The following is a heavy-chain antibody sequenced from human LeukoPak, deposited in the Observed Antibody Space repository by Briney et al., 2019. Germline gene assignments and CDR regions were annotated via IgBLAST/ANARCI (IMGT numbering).Heavy chain of an antibody. Sequence: GGSLRLSCAASGFTFSSYWMSWVRQAPGKGLEWVANIREERGQEYYVDSVKGRFTISKNSAKNSLYLQMNTLRVEDTAMYYCASLDTAKQPLANHWGQGTLVTVSS. V-gene: IGHV3-7*03. D-gene: IGHD5-18*01. CDR1: GFTFSSYW. J-gene: IGHJ5*02. CDR3: ASLDTAKQPLANH. CDR2: IREERGQE.